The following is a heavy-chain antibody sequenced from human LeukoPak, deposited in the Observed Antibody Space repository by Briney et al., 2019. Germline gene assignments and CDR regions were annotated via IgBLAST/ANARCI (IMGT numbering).Heavy chain of an antibody. Sequence: DSVKGRFTISRDNAKNSLYLQMNSLRAEDTAVYYCATKGYFDSSGYYYTVNYWGQGTLVTVSS. CDR3: ATKGYFDSSGYYYTVNY. J-gene: IGHJ4*02. D-gene: IGHD3-22*01. V-gene: IGHV3-7*01.